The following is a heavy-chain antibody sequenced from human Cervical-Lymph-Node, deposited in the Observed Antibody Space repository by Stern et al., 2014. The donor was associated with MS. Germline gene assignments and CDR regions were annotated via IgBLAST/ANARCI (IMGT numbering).Heavy chain of an antibody. J-gene: IGHJ4*02. CDR3: ARGTGIAVAATDY. Sequence: EVQLEASGGGLVKPGGSLRLSCAASVFTFSSYSMNWVRQAPGKGLEWVSSISSSSSYIYYADSVKGRFTISRDNAKNSLYLQMNSLRAEDTAVYYCARGTGIAVAATDYWGQGTLVTVSS. CDR2: ISSSSSYI. D-gene: IGHD6-19*01. CDR1: VFTFSSYS. V-gene: IGHV3-21*01.